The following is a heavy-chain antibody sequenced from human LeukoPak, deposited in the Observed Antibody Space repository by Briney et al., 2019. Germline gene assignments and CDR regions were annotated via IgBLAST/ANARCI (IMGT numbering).Heavy chain of an antibody. Sequence: SETLSLTCAVYGGSFSSYYWSWIRQLPGKGLEWIGEINHSGSTNYNPSLKSRVTISVDTSKKQFSLKLSSMTAADTAVYYCARSRIAARWGQGTLVTVSS. J-gene: IGHJ4*02. D-gene: IGHD6-13*01. CDR2: INHSGST. V-gene: IGHV4-34*01. CDR1: GGSFSSYY. CDR3: ARSRIAAR.